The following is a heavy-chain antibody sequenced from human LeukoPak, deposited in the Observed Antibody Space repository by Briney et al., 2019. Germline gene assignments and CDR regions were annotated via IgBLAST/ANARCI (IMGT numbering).Heavy chain of an antibody. J-gene: IGHJ6*02. CDR1: GGSFSGYY. D-gene: IGHD2-21*01. CDR3: ASVVYYYGMDV. Sequence: PSETLSLTCAVYGGSFSGYYWSWIRQPPGKGLEWIGEINHSGSTNYNPSPKSRVTISVDTSKNQFSLKLSSVTAADTAVYYCASVVYYYGMDVWGQGTTVTVSS. CDR2: INHSGST. V-gene: IGHV4-34*01.